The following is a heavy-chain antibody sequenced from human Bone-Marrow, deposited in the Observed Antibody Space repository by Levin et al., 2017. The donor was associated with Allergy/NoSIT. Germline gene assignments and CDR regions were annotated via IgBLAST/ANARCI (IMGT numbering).Heavy chain of an antibody. J-gene: IGHJ4*02. CDR2: INVNNGHT. D-gene: IGHD2-15*01. CDR1: GYTFSDYG. V-gene: IGHV1-18*01. Sequence: ASVKVSCKASGYTFSDYGISWVRQAPGQGLEWMGWINVNNGHTNYVQKFQGRVTMTTDTSTRTAYMELRSLRSDDTAIYYCARDPTYCSGGSCYFFDYWGQGTLVTVSS. CDR3: ARDPTYCSGGSCYFFDY.